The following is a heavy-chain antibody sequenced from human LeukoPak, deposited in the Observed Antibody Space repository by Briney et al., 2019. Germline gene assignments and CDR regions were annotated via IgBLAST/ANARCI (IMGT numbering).Heavy chain of an antibody. CDR3: ARADSSSEPFDS. J-gene: IGHJ4*02. Sequence: SETLSLTCTVSGGSISRSSYYWGWIRQPPGKALEWIGSIYYSGTTYYNLSLKSRVTISVDTSKNQFSLKLSSVTAADTAVYYCARADSSSEPFDSWGQGTLVSVSS. CDR2: IYYSGTT. V-gene: IGHV4-39*01. CDR1: GGSISRSSYY. D-gene: IGHD6-13*01.